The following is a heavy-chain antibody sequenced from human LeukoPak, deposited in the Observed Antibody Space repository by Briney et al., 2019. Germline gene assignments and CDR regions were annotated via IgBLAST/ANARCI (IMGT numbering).Heavy chain of an antibody. V-gene: IGHV1-18*04. CDR2: ISAYNGNT. CDR1: GYTFTSYG. J-gene: IGHJ4*02. CDR3: ATGKIPLRYFDWLTHDY. D-gene: IGHD3-9*01. Sequence: ASVKVSCKASGYTFTSYGISWVRQAPGQGLEWMGWISAYNGNTNYAQKLQGRVTMTTDTSTSTAYMELRSLRSDDTAVYYCATGKIPLRYFDWLTHDYWGQGTLVTVSS.